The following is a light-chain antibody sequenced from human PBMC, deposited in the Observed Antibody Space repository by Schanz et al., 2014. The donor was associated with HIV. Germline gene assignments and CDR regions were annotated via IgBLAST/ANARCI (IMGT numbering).Light chain of an antibody. Sequence: QSVLTQPPSLSGAPGQRISLSCNGSSSNIGAGYDVHWYQHFPGTAPRLLIFDNTHRPSGVPARFSGSKSGSSASLAISGLQAEDEADYYCASWDVSLNGPVFGGGTKLTVL. J-gene: IGLJ2*01. CDR3: ASWDVSLNGPV. CDR1: SSNIGAGYD. CDR2: DNT. V-gene: IGLV1-40*01.